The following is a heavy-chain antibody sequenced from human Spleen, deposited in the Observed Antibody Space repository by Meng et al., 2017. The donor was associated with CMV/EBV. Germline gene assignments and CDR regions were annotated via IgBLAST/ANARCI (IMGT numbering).Heavy chain of an antibody. V-gene: IGHV4-61*08. CDR3: ARGGTVFGVDRNFDS. CDR1: GGSVNTAAYY. CDR2: IYYSGST. Sequence: SETLSLTCIVSGGSVNTAAYYWSWVRQPPGKGLEWIGYIYYSGSTVYMPSLKSRVTISLATSKNQFSLKLTSVTAADTAVYYCARGGTVFGVDRNFDSWGQGTLVTVSS. D-gene: IGHD3-3*01. J-gene: IGHJ4*02.